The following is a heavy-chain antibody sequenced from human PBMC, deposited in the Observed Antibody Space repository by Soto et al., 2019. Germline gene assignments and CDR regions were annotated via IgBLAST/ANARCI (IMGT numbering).Heavy chain of an antibody. CDR1: GDSVSSVGFH. CDR3: Y. D-gene: IGHD6-19*01. Sequence: SETLSLTCTVSGDSVSSVGFHWAWLRRPPGKGLEWIGYIYNGGSTYYRPSLESRMHMNNLRAEDTAVYYCAKLSSSGWYGHIDYWGQGTLVTVSS. CDR2: IYNGGST. J-gene: IGHJ4*02. V-gene: IGHV4-30-4*02.